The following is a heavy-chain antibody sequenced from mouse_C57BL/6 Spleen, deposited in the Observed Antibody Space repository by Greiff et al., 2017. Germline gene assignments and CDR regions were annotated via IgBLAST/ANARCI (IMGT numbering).Heavy chain of an antibody. D-gene: IGHD1-1*01. J-gene: IGHJ2*01. CDR1: GYTFTGYW. Sequence: VQLQQSGAELMKPGASVKLSCKATGYTFTGYWIEWVKQRPGHGLEWIGEILPGSGSTNYNEKFKGKATFTADTSSNTAYMQLSSLTTEDSAIYYCARSGYYGSRRGNYFDYWGQGTTLTVSS. CDR3: ARSGYYGSRRGNYFDY. CDR2: ILPGSGST. V-gene: IGHV1-9*01.